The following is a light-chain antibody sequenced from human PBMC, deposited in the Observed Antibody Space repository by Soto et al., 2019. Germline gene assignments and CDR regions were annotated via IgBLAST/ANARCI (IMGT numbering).Light chain of an antibody. V-gene: IGKV1-5*01. J-gene: IGKJ2*01. Sequence: DLQMTQSPSTLSASVGDRVTITCRASQSISSWLAWYQQKPGKAPKLLIYDASSLESGVPSRFSGSGSGTEFTLTISSLQPDDFATYYCQQYNGYSNTFGQGTKLEIK. CDR1: QSISSW. CDR3: QQYNGYSNT. CDR2: DAS.